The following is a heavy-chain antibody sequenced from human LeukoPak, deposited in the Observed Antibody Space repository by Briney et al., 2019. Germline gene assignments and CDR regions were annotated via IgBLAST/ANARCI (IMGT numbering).Heavy chain of an antibody. CDR2: FDPEDGET. CDR3: ATREPTYYGSGRSFDY. V-gene: IGHV1-24*01. J-gene: IGHJ4*02. CDR1: GYTLTELS. Sequence: ASVKVSCKVSGYTLTELSMHWVRQAPGKGLEWMGGFDPEDGETIYAQKFQGRVTMTEDTSTDTAYMELSSLRSEDTAVYYCATREPTYYGSGRSFDYWGQGTLVTVSS. D-gene: IGHD3-10*01.